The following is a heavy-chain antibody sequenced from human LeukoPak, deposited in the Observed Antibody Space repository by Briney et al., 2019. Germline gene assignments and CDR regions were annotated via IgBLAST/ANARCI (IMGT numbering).Heavy chain of an antibody. CDR2: ISSSGTTM. D-gene: IGHD2-15*01. Sequence: GGSLRLSCAASGFTFSSYSMNWVRQAPGKGLDWVSYISSSGTTMYYTDSVKGRFTISRDNAKSSLYLQMNSLRDEDTAVYYCAVEGYCSGGSCNTNWFDPWGQGPLVTVSS. J-gene: IGHJ5*02. V-gene: IGHV3-48*02. CDR3: AVEGYCSGGSCNTNWFDP. CDR1: GFTFSSYS.